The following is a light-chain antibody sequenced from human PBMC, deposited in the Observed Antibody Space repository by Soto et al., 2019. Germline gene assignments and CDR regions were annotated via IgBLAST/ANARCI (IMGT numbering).Light chain of an antibody. Sequence: EIVMPQSPATLSLSPGERATLSCRASQSVSSNLAWYQQKPGQAPRLLIYGASTRATGSPARFSGIGSGTECTRSISSLESEDFAVSYCQQYNNWPLYTFAEGTRLGIK. CDR1: QSVSSN. J-gene: IGKJ2*01. CDR2: GAS. V-gene: IGKV3-15*01. CDR3: QQYNNWPLYT.